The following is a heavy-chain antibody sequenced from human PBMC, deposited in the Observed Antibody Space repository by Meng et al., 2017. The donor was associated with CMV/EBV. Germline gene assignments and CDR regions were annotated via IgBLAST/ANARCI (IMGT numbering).Heavy chain of an antibody. Sequence: GESLKISCAAFGFTFSSYAMHWVRQAPGKGLEWVAVISYDGSNKYYADSVKGRFTISRDNSKNTLYLQMNSLRAEDTAVYYCAGGRDTAMPLYYFDYWGQGTLVTVSS. D-gene: IGHD5-18*01. CDR3: AGGRDTAMPLYYFDY. CDR1: GFTFSSYA. J-gene: IGHJ4*02. V-gene: IGHV3-30*04. CDR2: ISYDGSNK.